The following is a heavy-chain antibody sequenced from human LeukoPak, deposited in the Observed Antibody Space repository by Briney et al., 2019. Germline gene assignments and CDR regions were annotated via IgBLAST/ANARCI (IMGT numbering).Heavy chain of an antibody. V-gene: IGHV4-4*07. Sequence: SETLSLACTVSGGSISTYCWSWIRQPAGKGLEWIGRIHTSGSANYNPSLKSRVTISVDKSKNQFSLKLSSVTAADTAVYYCARGLVGTTGEQNWFDPWGQGTLLTVSS. J-gene: IGHJ5*02. CDR1: GGSISTYC. CDR2: IHTSGSA. CDR3: ARGLVGTTGEQNWFDP. D-gene: IGHD1-26*01.